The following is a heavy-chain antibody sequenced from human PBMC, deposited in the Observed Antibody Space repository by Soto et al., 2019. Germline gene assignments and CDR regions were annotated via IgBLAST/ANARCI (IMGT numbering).Heavy chain of an antibody. CDR2: IYYSGST. CDR3: ARDQGATAYYAFDI. J-gene: IGHJ3*02. CDR1: GGSIGSGGYY. Sequence: SETLSLTCTVSGGSIGSGGYYWSWIRQHPGKGLEWIGYIYYSGSTYYNPSLKSRVTISVDTSKNQFSLKLSSVTAADTAVYYCARDQGATAYYAFDIWGQGTMVT. V-gene: IGHV4-31*03. D-gene: IGHD1-26*01.